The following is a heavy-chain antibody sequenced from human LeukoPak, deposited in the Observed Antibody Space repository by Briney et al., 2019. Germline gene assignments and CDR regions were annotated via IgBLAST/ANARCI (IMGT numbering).Heavy chain of an antibody. V-gene: IGHV3-23*01. Sequence: GGSLRLSCAASGFTFSSYAMSWVRQASGKGLEWVSAISGSGGSTYYADSVKGRFTISRDNARNSLYLQMNSLRAEDTAVYYCASTKSGGWYFDLWGRGTLVTVSS. CDR1: GFTFSSYA. CDR3: ASTKSGGWYFDL. D-gene: IGHD2-8*01. J-gene: IGHJ2*01. CDR2: ISGSGGST.